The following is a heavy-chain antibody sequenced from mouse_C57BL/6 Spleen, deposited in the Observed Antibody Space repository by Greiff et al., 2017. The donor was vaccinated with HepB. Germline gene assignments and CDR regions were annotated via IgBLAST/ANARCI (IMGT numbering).Heavy chain of an antibody. D-gene: IGHD2-3*01. CDR1: GYAFTNYL. V-gene: IGHV1-54*01. Sequence: QVHVKQSGAELVRPGTSVKVSCKASGYAFTNYLIEWVKQRPGQGLEWIGVINPGSGGTNYNEKFKGKATLTADKSSSTAYMQLSSLTSEDSAVYFCARSVLNYDGYYGYFDVWGTGTTVTVSS. CDR2: INPGSGGT. J-gene: IGHJ1*03. CDR3: ARSVLNYDGYYGYFDV.